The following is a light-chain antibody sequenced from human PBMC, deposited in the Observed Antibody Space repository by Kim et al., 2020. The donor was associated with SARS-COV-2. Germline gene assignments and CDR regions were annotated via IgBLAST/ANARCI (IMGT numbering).Light chain of an antibody. CDR3: SSYTSSSTLV. J-gene: IGLJ3*02. Sequence: GDSITIPCTGTSSDIGAYNYVSWYQQHPGEAPKLMIYDVSQRPSGVSNRFSGSKSGNTASLTISGLQAEDEADYYCSSYTSSSTLVFGGGTQLTVL. V-gene: IGLV2-14*04. CDR2: DVS. CDR1: SSDIGAYNY.